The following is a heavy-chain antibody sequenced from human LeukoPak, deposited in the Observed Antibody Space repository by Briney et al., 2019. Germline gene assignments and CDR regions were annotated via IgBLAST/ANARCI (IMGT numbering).Heavy chain of an antibody. Sequence: ASVKVSCTASGYTFTSYVISWVRQAPGQGLEWMGWISAYNGNTNYAQKLQGRVTMTTGTSTSTAYMELRSLRSDDTAVYYCARGDGSSGYYPSDYWGQGTLVTVSS. CDR1: GYTFTSYV. CDR3: ARGDGSSGYYPSDY. D-gene: IGHD3-22*01. J-gene: IGHJ4*02. V-gene: IGHV1-18*01. CDR2: ISAYNGNT.